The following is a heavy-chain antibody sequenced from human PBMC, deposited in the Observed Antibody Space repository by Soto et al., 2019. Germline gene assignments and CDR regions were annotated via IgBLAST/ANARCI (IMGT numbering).Heavy chain of an antibody. CDR1: GGSISSGGYY. D-gene: IGHD6-13*01. V-gene: IGHV4-31*03. Sequence: QVQLQESGPGLVKPSQTLSLTCIVSGGSISSGGYYWSWIRQHPGKGLEWIGYISYSGSTYYNPSLKSRLAISVDTSKNQFSLTLGSVTAADTAVYYCARGRTSSRYGLDVWGQGTTVTVSS. CDR2: ISYSGST. J-gene: IGHJ6*02. CDR3: ARGRTSSRYGLDV.